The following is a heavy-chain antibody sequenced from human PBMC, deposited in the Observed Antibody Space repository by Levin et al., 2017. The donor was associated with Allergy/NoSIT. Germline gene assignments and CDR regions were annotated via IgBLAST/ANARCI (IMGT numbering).Heavy chain of an antibody. Sequence: SETLSLTCSVSNDSITNDFWSWVRQIPGKGLQFIAYIYYGGTTNYNPSLKSRVTLFLDTAKNQYSLRLTSMTAADTGVYYCARGGPSMGGWFDSWGQGLLVTVPA. D-gene: IGHD3-16*01. V-gene: IGHV4-59*13. CDR3: ARGGPSMGGWFDS. J-gene: IGHJ5*01. CDR1: NDSITNDF. CDR2: IYYGGTT.